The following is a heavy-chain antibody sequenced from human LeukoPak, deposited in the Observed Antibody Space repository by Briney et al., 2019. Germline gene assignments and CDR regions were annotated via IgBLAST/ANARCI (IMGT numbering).Heavy chain of an antibody. CDR2: IYYSGST. V-gene: IGHV4-59*08. CDR3: ARAGEWELAYYFDY. D-gene: IGHD1-26*01. Sequence: PSETLSLTCTVSGGSISSYYWSWIRQPPGKGLEWIGYIYYSGSTNYNPSLKSRVTISVDTSKNQFSLKLSSVTAADTAVYYCARAGEWELAYYFDYWGQGTLVTVSS. J-gene: IGHJ4*02. CDR1: GGSISSYY.